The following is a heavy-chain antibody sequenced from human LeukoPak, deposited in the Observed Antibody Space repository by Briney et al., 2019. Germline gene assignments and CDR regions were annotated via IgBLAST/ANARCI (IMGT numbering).Heavy chain of an antibody. Sequence: SETLSLTCTVSGGSVRRGNYYWTWIRQPAGSGLEWIGRIYTSGTTDYNPPLRTRVTISVDASRNQFSLNLSSVTAADTAVYYCARWSGSVTARNYYYYMDVWGEGTTVTVSS. CDR1: GGSVRRGNYY. CDR2: IYTSGTT. V-gene: IGHV4-61*02. J-gene: IGHJ6*03. CDR3: ARWSGSVTARNYYYYMDV. D-gene: IGHD6-6*01.